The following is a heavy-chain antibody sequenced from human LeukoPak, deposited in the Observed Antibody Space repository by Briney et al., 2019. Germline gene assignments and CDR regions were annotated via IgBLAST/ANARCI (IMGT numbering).Heavy chain of an antibody. CDR2: IYPNSGGT. V-gene: IGHV1-2*06. CDR1: GYTFTGYY. J-gene: IGHJ4*02. Sequence: ASVKVSCKASGYTFTGYYMHWVRQAPGQGLEWMGRIYPNSGGTNYAQKFQGRVSMTRDTSISTDYMELSRLRSDDTAVYYCARASITYYYGSGSYYNVYPDYWGQGTLVTVSS. CDR3: ARASITYYYGSGSYYNVYPDY. D-gene: IGHD3-10*01.